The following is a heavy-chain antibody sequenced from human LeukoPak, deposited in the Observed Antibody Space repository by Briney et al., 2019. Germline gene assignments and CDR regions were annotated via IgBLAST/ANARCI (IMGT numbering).Heavy chain of an antibody. V-gene: IGHV4-31*03. J-gene: IGHJ6*02. D-gene: IGHD2-21*01. CDR2: IHHTGSA. CDR3: ARQAFHYYGMDV. Sequence: SETLSLTCTVSGGSISHCAYYWGWIRQYPGKGLEWIGHIHHTGSAFYNPSLKSRVTISVDTSTSQFSLNLNSVTVADTAVYYCARQAFHYYGMDVWGQGTTVTVSS. CDR1: GGSISHCAYY.